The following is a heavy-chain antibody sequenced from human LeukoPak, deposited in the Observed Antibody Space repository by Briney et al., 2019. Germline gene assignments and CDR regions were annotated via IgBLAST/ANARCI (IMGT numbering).Heavy chain of an antibody. CDR2: IYIGDSET. V-gene: IGHV5-51*01. J-gene: IGHJ4*02. CDR1: GYSFSTDW. CDR3: ARLEMATITSFDY. D-gene: IGHD5-24*01. Sequence: GESLKISCKGSGYSFSTDWIGWVRQMPGKGLEWMGIIYIGDSETRYSPSFQGQVTISADESISTAYLQWSGLKASDTAMYDCARLEMATITSFDYWGQGTLVTVSS.